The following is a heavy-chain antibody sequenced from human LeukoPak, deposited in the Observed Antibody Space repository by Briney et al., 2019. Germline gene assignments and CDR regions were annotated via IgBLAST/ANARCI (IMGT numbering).Heavy chain of an antibody. V-gene: IGHV5-51*01. CDR3: ARAWNFDY. D-gene: IGHD1-1*01. Sequence: GESLKISCMGSGYSSTNYWIAWVRQMPGRGLEWMVIINPSDSVTRSTPSFQGQVTITADKSISTAYLQWSSLKASDSAMYYCARAWNFDYWGQGTLVTVSS. CDR1: GYSSTNYW. J-gene: IGHJ4*02. CDR2: INPSDSVT.